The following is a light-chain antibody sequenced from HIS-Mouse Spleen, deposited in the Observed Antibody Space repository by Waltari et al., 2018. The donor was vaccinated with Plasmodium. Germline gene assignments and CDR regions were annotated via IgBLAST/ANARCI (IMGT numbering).Light chain of an antibody. CDR3: QSADSSGTYWV. V-gene: IGLV3-25*03. J-gene: IGLJ3*02. CDR1: ALPKQY. Sequence: SYELTQPPSVSVSPGQTARITCSGDALPKQYAYWYRQKPGQAPVRVIYKDSERPSGIPGRFSGPSAGTTVTLTISGVQAEDEADYYCQSADSSGTYWVFGGGTKLTVL. CDR2: KDS.